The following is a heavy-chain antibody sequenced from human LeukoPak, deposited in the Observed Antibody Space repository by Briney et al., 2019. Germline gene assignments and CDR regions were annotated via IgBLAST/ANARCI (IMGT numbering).Heavy chain of an antibody. CDR2: ISGSGGST. D-gene: IGHD4-17*01. CDR1: GLTFSSYA. CDR3: AKAIYGDYVWYYYYMDV. V-gene: IGHV3-23*01. Sequence: PGGSLRLSCAASGLTFSSYAMSWVRQAPGKGLEWVSAISGSGGSTYYADSVKGRFTISRDNSKNTLYLQMNSLRAEDTAVYYCAKAIYGDYVWYYYYMDVWGKGTTVTVSS. J-gene: IGHJ6*03.